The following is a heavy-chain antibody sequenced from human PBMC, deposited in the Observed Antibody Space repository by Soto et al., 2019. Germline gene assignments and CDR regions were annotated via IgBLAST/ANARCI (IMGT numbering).Heavy chain of an antibody. CDR1: GFTFSSYA. CDR3: AKDVHYDIVTGIEYFDH. V-gene: IGHV3-23*01. D-gene: IGHD3-9*01. Sequence: EVQLSESGGGLVQPGESLKISCAVSGFTFSSYAMSWVRQAPGKGLEWVSGISGTGRVTNYAESVKGRFTISRDNPKNTLSLEMKSLRAEDTPVYYCAKDVHYDIVTGIEYFDHWGQGTLVTVSS. J-gene: IGHJ1*01. CDR2: ISGTGRVT.